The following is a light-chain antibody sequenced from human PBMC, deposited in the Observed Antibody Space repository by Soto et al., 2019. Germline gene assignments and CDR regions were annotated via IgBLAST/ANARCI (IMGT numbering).Light chain of an antibody. CDR3: KQRRNWPRT. V-gene: IGKV3-11*01. Sequence: EIVLTQSPATLSLSPGERATLSCRASQSVSSYLAWYQQKPGQAPRLLIYDASNRATGIPARFSGSGSGTDFTLTISSLEPEDFAVYYCKQRRNWPRTFGQGTKVEIK. J-gene: IGKJ1*01. CDR1: QSVSSY. CDR2: DAS.